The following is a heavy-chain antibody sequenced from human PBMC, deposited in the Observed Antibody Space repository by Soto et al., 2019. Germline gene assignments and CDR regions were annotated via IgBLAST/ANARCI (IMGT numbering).Heavy chain of an antibody. V-gene: IGHV3-23*01. CDR1: GFTFSSYA. CDR3: ATRYSSGWYWFDP. J-gene: IGHJ5*02. Sequence: PGGSLRLSCAASGFTFSSYAMSWVRQAPGKGLEWVSAISGSGGSTYYADSVKGRFTISRDNSKNTLYLQMNSLRAEDTAAYSCATRYSSGWYWFDPWGQGTLVTVSS. CDR2: ISGSGGST. D-gene: IGHD6-19*01.